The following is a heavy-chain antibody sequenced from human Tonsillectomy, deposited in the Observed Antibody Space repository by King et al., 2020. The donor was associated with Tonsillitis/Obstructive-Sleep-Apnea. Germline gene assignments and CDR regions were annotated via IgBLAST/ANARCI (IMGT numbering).Heavy chain of an antibody. CDR2: ISAHNGHT. D-gene: IGHD3-22*01. CDR1: GYTFTSYG. CDR3: ARDSMSHYYDSSGYYTFNY. V-gene: IGHV1-18*01. Sequence: QLVQSGAEVKKPGASVKVSCKASGYTFTSYGISWVRQAPGQGLEWMAWISAHNGHTNYAQNLQGRVTMTTDTSTSTAYMELRRLRSDDTAVYYCARDSMSHYYDSSGYYTFNYWGQGTLVTVSS. J-gene: IGHJ4*02.